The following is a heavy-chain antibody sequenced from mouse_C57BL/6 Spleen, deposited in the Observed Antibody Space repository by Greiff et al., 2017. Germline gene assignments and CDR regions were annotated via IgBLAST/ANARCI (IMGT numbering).Heavy chain of an antibody. J-gene: IGHJ2*01. CDR1: GFSFNTYA. Sequence: EVQLVESGGGLVQPRGSLKLSCAASGFSFNTYAMNWVRQAPGKGLEWVVRIRSKSNNYATYYAESVKDRFTISRDDSESMLYLQMNTLKTEDTAMYYCVSSNWYYFDYWGQGTTLTVSS. CDR2: IRSKSNNYAT. V-gene: IGHV10-1*01. CDR3: VSSNWYYFDY. D-gene: IGHD4-1*02.